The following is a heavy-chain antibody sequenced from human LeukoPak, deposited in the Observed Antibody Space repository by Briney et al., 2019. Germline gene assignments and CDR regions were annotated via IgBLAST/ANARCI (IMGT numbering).Heavy chain of an antibody. CDR3: ARDSREGDYFDY. CDR1: RFTVSSNY. CDR2: INWNGGST. D-gene: IGHD3-16*01. V-gene: IGHV3-20*04. J-gene: IGHJ4*02. Sequence: GGSLRLSCAASRFTVSSNYMTWVRQAPGKGLEWVSSINWNGGSTGYADSVKGRFTISRDNAKNSLYLQMNSLRAEDTALYYCARDSREGDYFDYWGQGTLVTVSS.